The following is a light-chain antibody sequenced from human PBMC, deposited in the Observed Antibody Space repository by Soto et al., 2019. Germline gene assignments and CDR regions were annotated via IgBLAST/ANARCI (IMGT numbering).Light chain of an antibody. CDR2: EVS. CDR3: CSYTTSITQV. Sequence: QSALTQPASVSGSPGQSITISCTGTSSDIGTYNYVSWYQQHPGKVPKLMIYEVSNRPSGVSNRFSGSKSGNTASLSISGLQAEDDADYYCCSYTTSITQVFGGGTKLTVL. J-gene: IGLJ3*02. V-gene: IGLV2-14*01. CDR1: SSDIGTYNY.